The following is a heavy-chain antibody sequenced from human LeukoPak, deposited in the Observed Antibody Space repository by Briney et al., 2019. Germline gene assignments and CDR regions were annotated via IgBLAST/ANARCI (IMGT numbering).Heavy chain of an antibody. CDR2: IYPNDSDT. Sequence: GESLKISCKGSGYSFTSYWIGWVRQMPGKGLEWMGIIYPNDSDTRYSPSFQGQVIISADKSISTAYLQWSSLKASDTAMYYCARLTGFSSSWYVSRSWFDPWGQGTLVTVSS. V-gene: IGHV5-51*01. CDR1: GYSFTSYW. J-gene: IGHJ5*02. D-gene: IGHD6-13*01. CDR3: ARLTGFSSSWYVSRSWFDP.